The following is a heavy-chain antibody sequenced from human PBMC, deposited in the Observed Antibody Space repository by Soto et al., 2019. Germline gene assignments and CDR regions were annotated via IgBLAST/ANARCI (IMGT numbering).Heavy chain of an antibody. J-gene: IGHJ4*02. CDR2: INSDGSST. CDR1: GFTFSSYW. CDR3: ARGNIVAPYFAY. V-gene: IGHV3-74*01. Sequence: GGSLRLSCAASGFTFSSYWMHWVRQAPGKGLVWVSRINSDGSSTSYADSVKGRFTISRDNAKNTLYLQMNSLRAEDTAVYYCARGNIVAPYFAYWGQGTLVTVSS. D-gene: IGHD5-12*01.